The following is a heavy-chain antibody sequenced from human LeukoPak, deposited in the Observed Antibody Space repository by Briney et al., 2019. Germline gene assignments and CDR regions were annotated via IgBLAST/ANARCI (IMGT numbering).Heavy chain of an antibody. CDR3: AGDLNDY. CDR2: IKSKTDGGTT. V-gene: IGHV3-15*01. D-gene: IGHD3-10*01. Sequence: GGTLRLSCAASGFTFSNAWMSWVRQAPGKGLEWVGRIKSKTDGGTTDYAAPVKGRFTISRDDSKNTLYLQMNSLRAEDTAVYYCAGDLNDYWGQGTLVTVSS. J-gene: IGHJ4*02. CDR1: GFTFSNAW.